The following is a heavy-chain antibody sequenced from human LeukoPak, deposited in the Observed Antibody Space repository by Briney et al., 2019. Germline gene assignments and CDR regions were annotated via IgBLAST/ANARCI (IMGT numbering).Heavy chain of an antibody. CDR1: GYSFTSYW. J-gene: IGHJ4*02. D-gene: IGHD3-3*01. V-gene: IGHV5-51*01. CDR3: ARNVMSNYDFWSGYTLGFDY. Sequence: GESLKISCKGSGYSFTSYWIGWVRQMPGKGLEWMGIIYPGGSDTRYSPSFQGQVTISADKSISTAYLQWSSLKASDPAMYYCARNVMSNYDFWSGYTLGFDYWGQGTLVTVSS. CDR2: IYPGGSDT.